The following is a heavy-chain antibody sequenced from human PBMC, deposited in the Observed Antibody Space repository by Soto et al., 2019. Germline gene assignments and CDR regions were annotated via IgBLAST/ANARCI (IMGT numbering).Heavy chain of an antibody. CDR1: GSSIGSYY. CDR3: VRDGWRNWFDP. V-gene: IGHV4-59*01. Sequence: SATLSLTSTVPGSSIGSYYWSCIRQPPGKGLEWIEYIYYSGSTNYNPSLKSRVTISVDTSKNQFSLKLSSVTAADTSVYYCVRDGWRNWFDPWGQGTLVTV. J-gene: IGHJ5*02. CDR2: IYYSGST. D-gene: IGHD2-15*01.